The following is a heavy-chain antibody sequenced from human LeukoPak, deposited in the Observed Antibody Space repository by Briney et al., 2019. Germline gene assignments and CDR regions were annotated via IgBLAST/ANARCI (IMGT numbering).Heavy chain of an antibody. D-gene: IGHD3-10*01. J-gene: IGHJ4*02. V-gene: IGHV1-2*02. CDR2: INPNSGGT. CDR1: GYAFTGYY. CDR3: ARTVRGATYCFDY. Sequence: GASVKVSCKASGYAFTGYYMHWVRQAPGQGLEWMGWINPNSGGTNYAQKFQGRVTMTRDTSISTAYMELSRLRSDDTAVYYCARTVRGATYCFDYWGQGTLVTVSS.